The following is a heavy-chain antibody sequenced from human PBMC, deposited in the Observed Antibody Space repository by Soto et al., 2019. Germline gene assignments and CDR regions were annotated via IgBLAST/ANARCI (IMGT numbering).Heavy chain of an antibody. J-gene: IGHJ3*02. D-gene: IGHD2-15*01. CDR1: GGSISSSSYY. V-gene: IGHV4-39*01. CDR2: IYYSGST. CDR3: ARHYGYCSGGSCHLMAFDI. Sequence: SETLSLTCTVSGGSISSSSYYWGWIRQPPGKGLEWIGSIYYSGSTYYNPSLKSRVTISVDTSKNQFSLKLSSVTAADTAVYYCARHYGYCSGGSCHLMAFDIWGQGTMVTVSS.